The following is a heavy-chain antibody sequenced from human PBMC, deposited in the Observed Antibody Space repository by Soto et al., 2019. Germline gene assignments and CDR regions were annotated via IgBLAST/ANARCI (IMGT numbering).Heavy chain of an antibody. V-gene: IGHV4-59*01. Sequence: SETLSLTCTVSGGSISGYYWSWIRQPPGKGLEWIGLISKSGETTYNPSLKSRVTISVDTSKSQFSLNLSSVTASDTAVYYCARDPPDGYSGYDYWGQGTQVTVSS. D-gene: IGHD5-12*01. CDR2: ISKSGET. J-gene: IGHJ4*02. CDR3: ARDPPDGYSGYDY. CDR1: GGSISGYY.